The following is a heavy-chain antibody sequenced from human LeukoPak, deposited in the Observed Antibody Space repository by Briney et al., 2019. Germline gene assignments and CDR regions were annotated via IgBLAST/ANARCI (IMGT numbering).Heavy chain of an antibody. D-gene: IGHD2-2*01. J-gene: IGHJ6*03. Sequence: ASVKVSCKASGYTFTGYYMHWVRQAPGQGLEWMGWINPNSGGTNYAQKFQGWVTMTRDTSISTAYMELSRLRSDDTAVYYCASLRDCSSTSCYVDTDYYYMDVWGKGTTVTVSS. V-gene: IGHV1-2*04. CDR3: ASLRDCSSTSCYVDTDYYYMDV. CDR1: GYTFTGYY. CDR2: INPNSGGT.